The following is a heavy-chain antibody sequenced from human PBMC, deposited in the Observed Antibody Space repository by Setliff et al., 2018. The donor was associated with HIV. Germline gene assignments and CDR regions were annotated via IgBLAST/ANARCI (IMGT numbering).Heavy chain of an antibody. CDR2: IYHSGTT. D-gene: IGHD4-17*01. Sequence: SETLSLTCAVSGYSISSGYYWGWIRQPPGKGLEWIGSIYHSGTTYYNPSLKSRVTISVDTPKNQFSLKLSSVTAADTAVYYCARDGDYNYYGMDVWGQGTTVTAP. V-gene: IGHV4-38-2*02. CDR1: GYSISSGYY. J-gene: IGHJ6*02. CDR3: ARDGDYNYYGMDV.